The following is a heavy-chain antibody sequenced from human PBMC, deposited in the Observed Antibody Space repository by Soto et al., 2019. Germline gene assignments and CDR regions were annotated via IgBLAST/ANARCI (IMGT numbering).Heavy chain of an antibody. D-gene: IGHD3-16*01. V-gene: IGHV4-30-4*03. CDR3: PGGEAGGAVGLDY. CDR2: IYYSGSA. CDR1: DASISTATFY. J-gene: IGHJ4*02. Sequence: SETLSLTCTVSDASISTATFYWIRQLPGEALEWIGYIYYSGSAYYNSSLRSRATLSLDTSKSEFSLTLTSLTAADTAVYYWPGGEAGGAVGLDYWGGGTMGT.